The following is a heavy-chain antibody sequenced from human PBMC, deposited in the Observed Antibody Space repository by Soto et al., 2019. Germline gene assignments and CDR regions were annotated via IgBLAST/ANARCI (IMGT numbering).Heavy chain of an antibody. CDR3: VREYCGGDCYFDY. CDR2: IWYGGSNK. J-gene: IGHJ4*02. V-gene: IGHV3-33*01. D-gene: IGHD2-21*01. CDR1: GFTFSNYG. Sequence: QVQLVESGGGVVQPGRTLRLSCAASGFTFSNYGMHWVRQAPGKGLEWVAVIWYGGSNKYSLDSVKGRFTISRDNLKNTLYLQMESLRAEDTAVYYCVREYCGGDCYFDYWGQGTLVTVSS.